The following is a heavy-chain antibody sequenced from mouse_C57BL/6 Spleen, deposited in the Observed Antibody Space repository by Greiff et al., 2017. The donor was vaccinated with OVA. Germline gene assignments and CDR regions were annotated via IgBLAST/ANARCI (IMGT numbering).Heavy chain of an antibody. V-gene: IGHV14-4*01. CDR3: TITKVVARGFAN. Sequence: EVQLQQSGAELVRPGASVKLSCTASGFNFKDYYMHWVKQRPEQGLEWIGWIDPENGDTEYAPKFQGKATITADTSSNTAYLQLSSLTSEDTAVYYCTITKVVARGFANWGQGTLVTVSA. CDR1: GFNFKDYY. CDR2: IDPENGDT. D-gene: IGHD1-1*02. J-gene: IGHJ3*01.